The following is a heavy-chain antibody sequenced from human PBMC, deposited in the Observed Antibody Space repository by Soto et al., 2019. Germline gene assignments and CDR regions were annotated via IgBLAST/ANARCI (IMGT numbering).Heavy chain of an antibody. J-gene: IGHJ4*02. CDR1: GGSISGYF. D-gene: IGHD6-13*01. V-gene: IGHV4-59*01. Sequence: SETLSLTCTVSGGSISGYFWSWIRQPPGKGLEWIGYISYSGSTNYNSSLKSRVTMSIDTSKNQFSLRLTSVTAADTAVYYCVRDGAADGSVYLDNWCQETLVTISS. CDR3: VRDGAADGSVYLDN. CDR2: ISYSGST.